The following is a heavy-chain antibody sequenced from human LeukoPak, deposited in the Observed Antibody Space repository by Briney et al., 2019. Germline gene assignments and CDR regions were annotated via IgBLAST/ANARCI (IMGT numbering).Heavy chain of an antibody. D-gene: IGHD2-2*01. V-gene: IGHV4-34*01. CDR2: INHSGST. J-gene: IGHJ3*02. CDR1: GGSFSGYY. CDR3: ARGVPAASFDI. Sequence: SETLSLTCAVYGGSFSGYYWSWIRQPPGKGLEWIGEINHSGSTNYNPSLKSRVTISVDTSKNQFSLKLSSVTAADTAVYYCARGVPAASFDIWGQGTMVTVSS.